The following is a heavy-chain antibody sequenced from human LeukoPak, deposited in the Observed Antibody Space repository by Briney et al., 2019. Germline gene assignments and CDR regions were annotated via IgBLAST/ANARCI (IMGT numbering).Heavy chain of an antibody. CDR3: ARYNIVATIGFDY. D-gene: IGHD5-12*01. J-gene: IGHJ4*02. V-gene: IGHV4-34*01. CDR1: GGSFSGYY. Sequence: SESLSLTCAVYGGSFSGYYWSWIRQPPGKGLEWIGEINHGGSNNNNPSLKSRVTISVDTSKNQFSLKLSSVTAADTAVYYCARYNIVATIGFDYWGQGTLVTVCS. CDR2: INHGGSN.